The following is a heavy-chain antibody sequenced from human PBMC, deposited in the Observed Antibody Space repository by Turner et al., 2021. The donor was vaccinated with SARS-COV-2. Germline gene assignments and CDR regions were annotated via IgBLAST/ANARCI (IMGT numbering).Heavy chain of an antibody. CDR3: ARRSEGYYGSGSHWFDP. D-gene: IGHD3-10*01. Sequence: QLQLQESGPGLVKPSETLSLTCTVSGGSISSSPYYWGWIRQPPGKGLEWIGSIYYSGCTYYNPSLKSRVTISVDTSKNQFSLKLSSVTAADTAVYYCARRSEGYYGSGSHWFDPWGQGTLVTVSS. CDR1: GGSISSSPYY. J-gene: IGHJ5*02. V-gene: IGHV4-39*01. CDR2: IYYSGCT.